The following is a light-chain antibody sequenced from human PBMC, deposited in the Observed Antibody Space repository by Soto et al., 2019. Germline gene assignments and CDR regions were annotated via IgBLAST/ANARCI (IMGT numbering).Light chain of an antibody. J-gene: IGLJ3*02. CDR3: SSYAGNNNWV. CDR1: SSDVGGYNY. CDR2: EVS. Sequence: QSALTQPPVASGSPGQSVAISCTGTSSDVGGYNYVSWYQQHPGKAPKVMIYEVSYRPSGVPDRFSGSKSGNTASLTVSGLQAEDEADHYCSSYAGNNNWVFGGGTKLTVL. V-gene: IGLV2-8*01.